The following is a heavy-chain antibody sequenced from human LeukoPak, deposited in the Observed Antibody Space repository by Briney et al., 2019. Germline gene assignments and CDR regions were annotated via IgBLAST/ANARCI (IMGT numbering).Heavy chain of an antibody. Sequence: GASVKVSCKASGGTFSSYAISWVRQAPGQGLEWMGRIIPILGIANYAQKFQGRVTITADKSTSTAYMELSSLRSEDTAVYYCARGRTTTDAFDIWGQGTMVTVSS. CDR2: IIPILGIA. CDR1: GGTFSSYA. CDR3: ARGRTTTDAFDI. J-gene: IGHJ3*02. D-gene: IGHD4-17*01. V-gene: IGHV1-69*04.